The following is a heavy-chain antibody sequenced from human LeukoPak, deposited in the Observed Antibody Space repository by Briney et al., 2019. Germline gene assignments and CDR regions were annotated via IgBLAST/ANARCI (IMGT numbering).Heavy chain of an antibody. D-gene: IGHD3-22*01. J-gene: IGHJ6*03. CDR3: AGFITTEKYYYMDV. CDR1: GGSFSGYY. Sequence: PSETLSLTCAVYGGSFSGYYWSWIRQPPGKGLEWIGEINHSGSTNYNPSLKSRVTISVDTSKNQFSLKLSSVTAADTAVYYCAGFITTEKYYYMDVWGKGTTVTVSS. V-gene: IGHV4-34*01. CDR2: INHSGST.